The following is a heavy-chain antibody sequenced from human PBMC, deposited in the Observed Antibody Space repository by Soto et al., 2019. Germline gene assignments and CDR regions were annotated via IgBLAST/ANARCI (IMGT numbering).Heavy chain of an antibody. CDR1: GFSLSTLGTC. Sequence: ESGPTLVNPTQTLTLTCTFSGFSLSTLGTCVTWIRQPPGKALEWLALIDWDDDKSYITSLRTRLTISKDTSKNQVVLTMTNMDPVDTATYYCARIQSYYDSSAYYYGPFDYWGQGTLVTVSS. CDR3: ARIQSYYDSSAYYYGPFDY. D-gene: IGHD3-22*01. CDR2: IDWDDDK. V-gene: IGHV2-70*01. J-gene: IGHJ4*02.